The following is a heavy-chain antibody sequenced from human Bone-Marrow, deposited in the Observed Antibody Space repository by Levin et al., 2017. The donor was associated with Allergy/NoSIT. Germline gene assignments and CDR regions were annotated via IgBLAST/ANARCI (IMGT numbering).Heavy chain of an antibody. D-gene: IGHD3-10*01. Sequence: SETLSLTCTVSGGSISIFYWTWIRQPPGKGLEWIGDVYYTGDTNYNPSLRSRLTILVASSKGKFSLSLKSVIAADTAMYYCARVTYGSGSPNFGHWGRGSLVSVSS. CDR2: VYYTGDT. CDR1: GGSISIFY. CDR3: ARVTYGSGSPNFGH. J-gene: IGHJ4*02. V-gene: IGHV4-59*12.